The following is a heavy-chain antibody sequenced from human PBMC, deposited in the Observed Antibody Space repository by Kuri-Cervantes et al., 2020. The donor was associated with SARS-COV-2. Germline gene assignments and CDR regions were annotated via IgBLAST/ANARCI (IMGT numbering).Heavy chain of an antibody. CDR1: GFTFSSYA. J-gene: IGHJ4*02. Sequence: GESLKISCAASGFTFSSYAMSWVRQAPGKGLEWVSAISGSGDSTYYPDSVKGRFTISRDNSKNTVYLQMKSLRVEDTAVYFCAKGAYYTNWTYFEYWGQGTLVTVSS. CDR2: ISGSGDST. V-gene: IGHV3-23*01. D-gene: IGHD1-1*01. CDR3: AKGAYYTNWTYFEY.